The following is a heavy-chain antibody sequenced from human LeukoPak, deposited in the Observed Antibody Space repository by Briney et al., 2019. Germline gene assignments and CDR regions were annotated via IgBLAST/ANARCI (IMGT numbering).Heavy chain of an antibody. CDR1: GDSISSRSYY. J-gene: IGHJ4*02. V-gene: IGHV4-39*01. CDR2: IYYGRNY. CDR3: ATQSSSWHYLEY. D-gene: IGHD6-13*01. Sequence: PSETLSLTCTVSGDSISSRSYYWGWIRQPPGKGLEWIGKIYYGRNYKWNSSLKSRGTISVDTSKNQFSLKLSSVTAAGTAVYYCATQSSSWHYLEYWGQGTLVTVSS.